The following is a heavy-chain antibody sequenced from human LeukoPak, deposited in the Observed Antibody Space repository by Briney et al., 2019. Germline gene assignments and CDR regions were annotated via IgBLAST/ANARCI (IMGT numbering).Heavy chain of an antibody. CDR2: ISGSGGST. Sequence: GGSLRLSCAASGFTFSSYAMSWVRQAPGKGLEWVSAISGSGGSTYYADSVKGRFTISRDNTKNSLYLQMNSLRAEDTAVYYCARIASYGSGYYYYYYMDVWGKGTTVTVSS. CDR3: ARIASYGSGYYYYYYMDV. D-gene: IGHD3-10*01. CDR1: GFTFSSYA. V-gene: IGHV3-23*01. J-gene: IGHJ6*03.